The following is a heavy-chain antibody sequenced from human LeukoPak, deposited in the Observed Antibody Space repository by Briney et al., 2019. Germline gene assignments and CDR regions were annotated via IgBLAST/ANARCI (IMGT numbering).Heavy chain of an antibody. D-gene: IGHD6-13*01. CDR1: GGSISSGDYY. CDR3: ARAPESSHIAGNWFDP. V-gene: IGHV4-30-4*01. J-gene: IGHJ5*02. CDR2: IYYSGST. Sequence: SQTLSLTCTVSGGSISSGDYYWSWIRQPPGKGLEWIGYIYYSGSTNYNPSLKSRVTISVDTSKNQFSLKLSSVTAADTAVYYCARAPESSHIAGNWFDPWGQGTLVTVSS.